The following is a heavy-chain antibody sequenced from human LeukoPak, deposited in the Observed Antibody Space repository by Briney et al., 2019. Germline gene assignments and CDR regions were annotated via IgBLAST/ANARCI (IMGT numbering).Heavy chain of an antibody. D-gene: IGHD3-3*01. V-gene: IGHV3-23*01. CDR3: AMDRSGGRY. CDR2: IPDSDGST. Sequence: LPGGSLRLSCAASGFTFSTYAMTWVRQAPGKGLEWVSTIPDSDGSTYYADSVKGRFTISRDNSKNTLYLQMNSLRAEDTAVYYCAMDRSGGRYWGHGTLVTVSS. CDR1: GFTFSTYA. J-gene: IGHJ4*01.